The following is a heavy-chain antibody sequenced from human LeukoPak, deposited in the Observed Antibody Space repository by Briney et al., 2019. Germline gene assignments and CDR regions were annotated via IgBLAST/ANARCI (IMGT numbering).Heavy chain of an antibody. CDR2: IYTIGNT. V-gene: IGHV4-4*07. CDR3: ARHQVTTSGFDI. D-gene: IGHD2-21*02. Sequence: SETLSLTCTVSGGSISSYYWSWIRQPAGKGLEWIGRIYTIGNTNYNPSLKSRVTMSVDTSKNQFSLKLNSVTAADTAVYYCARHQVTTSGFDIWGQGTLVTVSS. J-gene: IGHJ3*02. CDR1: GGSISSYY.